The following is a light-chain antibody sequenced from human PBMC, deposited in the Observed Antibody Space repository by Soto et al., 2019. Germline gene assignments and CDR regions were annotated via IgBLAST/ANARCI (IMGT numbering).Light chain of an antibody. CDR1: QSIVTY. CDR3: QQYNSYQWK. J-gene: IGKJ1*01. V-gene: IGKV1-39*01. Sequence: DIQITQSPSSLSASVGDRGTITCLASQSIVTYLNWYLQKPGKAPKLLIYAASNLQSGVPSRFSGSGSGTEFTLTISTLQPDDVATYYCQQYNSYQWKFGQGTKVDIK. CDR2: AAS.